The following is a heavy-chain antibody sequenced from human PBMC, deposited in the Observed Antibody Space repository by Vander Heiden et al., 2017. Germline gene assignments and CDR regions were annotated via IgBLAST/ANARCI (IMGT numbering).Heavy chain of an antibody. V-gene: IGHV3-9*01. Sequence: EVQLVESGGGLVQPGRSLRLSCAASGFTFDDYAMLWVRQAPGKGLEWVSGISWKSGSRGYADSVKGRFTVSRDNAKNSLYLQMNSLRGEDTALYYCARDLRGYSNRQGWYFDLWGRGTLVTVSS. J-gene: IGHJ2*01. CDR2: ISWKSGSR. CDR1: GFTFDDYA. D-gene: IGHD5-18*01. CDR3: ARDLRGYSNRQGWYFDL.